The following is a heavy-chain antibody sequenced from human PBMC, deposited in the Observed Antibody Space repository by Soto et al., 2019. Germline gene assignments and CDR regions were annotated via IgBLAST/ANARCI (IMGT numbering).Heavy chain of an antibody. CDR3: AGLGEDNSTPQEHSWFDP. D-gene: IGHD3-16*01. CDR2: ISGSSSDI. CDR1: GVTFSTSN. J-gene: IGHJ5*02. Sequence: EVQLVESGGGLVKPGGSLRLSCAVSGVTFSTSNMNWVRQAPGKGLEWVSSISGSSSDIYYADSVKGRFTISRDNAKNSPFLQMNSLRAEDTAVDYCAGLGEDNSTPQEHSWFDPWGQGTLVTVSA. V-gene: IGHV3-21*01.